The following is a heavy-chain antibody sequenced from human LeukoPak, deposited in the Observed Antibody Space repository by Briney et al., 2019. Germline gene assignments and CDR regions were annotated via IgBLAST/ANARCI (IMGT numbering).Heavy chain of an antibody. CDR1: GFTFSSYA. D-gene: IGHD3-22*01. CDR2: ISGSGGST. V-gene: IGHV3-23*01. Sequence: GGSLRLSCAASGFTFSSYAMSRVRQAPGKGLEWVSAISGSGGSTYYADSVKGRFTISRDNSKNTLYLQMNSLRAEDTAVYYCAKGDLYYYDSSGYYPLFDYWGQGTLVTVSS. J-gene: IGHJ4*02. CDR3: AKGDLYYYDSSGYYPLFDY.